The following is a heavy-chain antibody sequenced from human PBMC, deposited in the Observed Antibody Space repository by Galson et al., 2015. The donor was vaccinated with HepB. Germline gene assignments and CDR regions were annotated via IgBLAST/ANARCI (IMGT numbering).Heavy chain of an antibody. CDR2: INTNTGNP. CDR1: GFTFTSYA. J-gene: IGHJ6*02. Sequence: SVKVSCKASGFTFTSYAINWVRQAPGQGLEWVAWINTNTGNPTYAEAVTGRFVISLDTSVNTAYLQMSSLKAEDTAVYYCASQGQQFWVDGVDVWGQGTTVTVSS. D-gene: IGHD6-13*01. V-gene: IGHV7-4-1*02. CDR3: ASQGQQFWVDGVDV.